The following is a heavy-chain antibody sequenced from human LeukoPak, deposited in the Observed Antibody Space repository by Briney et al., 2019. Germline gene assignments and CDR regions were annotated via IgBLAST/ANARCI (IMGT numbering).Heavy chain of an antibody. J-gene: IGHJ4*02. CDR2: INHSGST. CDR3: ARAVSGYGLFFDY. V-gene: IGHV4-34*01. Sequence: PSETLSLTCAVYGGSFSGYYWSWIRQPPGKGLEWIGEINHSGSTNYNPSLKSRVTISVDTSKNQFSLKLSSVTAADTAVYYCARAVSGYGLFFDYWGQGTLVTVSS. D-gene: IGHD5-12*01. CDR1: GGSFSGYY.